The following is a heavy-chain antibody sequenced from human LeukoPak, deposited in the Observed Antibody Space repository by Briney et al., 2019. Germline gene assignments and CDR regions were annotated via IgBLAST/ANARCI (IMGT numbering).Heavy chain of an antibody. V-gene: IGHV3-21*01. CDR2: ISSSSIYI. J-gene: IGHJ6*03. CDR3: AKDRCSNGIGCLYYYMDV. Sequence: PGGSLRLSCAASGFTFSSYSMNWVRQAPGKGLEWVSSISSSSIYIYYADSVKGRFTISRDNAKNSLYLQMNSLRAEDTAVYYCAKDRCSNGIGCLYYYMDVWGKGTMVTISS. CDR1: GFTFSSYS. D-gene: IGHD2-8*01.